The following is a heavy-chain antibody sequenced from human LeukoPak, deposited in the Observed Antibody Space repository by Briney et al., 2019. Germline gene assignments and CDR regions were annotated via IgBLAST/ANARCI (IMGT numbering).Heavy chain of an antibody. V-gene: IGHV3-74*03. J-gene: IGHJ4*02. Sequence: GGSLRLSCAASGFTFMNHWMHWVRQTPGKGLVWVSRISSDGSSTTYADSVKGRFTISRDNAKNTLYLQMNNLRAEDTAMYYCARDQRVTGRPDIDYWGQGTLVIVSS. CDR2: ISSDGSST. CDR1: GFTFMNHW. D-gene: IGHD6-6*01. CDR3: ARDQRVTGRPDIDY.